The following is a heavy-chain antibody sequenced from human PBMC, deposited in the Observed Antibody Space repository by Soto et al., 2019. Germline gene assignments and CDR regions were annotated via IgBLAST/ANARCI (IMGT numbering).Heavy chain of an antibody. Sequence: GGSLRLSCAASGFTFSSYAMHGVRQAPGKGLEWVAVISYDGSNKYYADSVKGRFTISRDNSKNTLYLQMNSLRAEDTAVYYCARGTYYYDSSGPSFDYWGQGTLVTVSS. D-gene: IGHD3-22*01. V-gene: IGHV3-30-3*01. CDR2: ISYDGSNK. CDR1: GFTFSSYA. J-gene: IGHJ4*02. CDR3: ARGTYYYDSSGPSFDY.